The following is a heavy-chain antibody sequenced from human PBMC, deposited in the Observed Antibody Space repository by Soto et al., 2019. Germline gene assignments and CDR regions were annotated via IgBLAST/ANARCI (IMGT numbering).Heavy chain of an antibody. CDR2: IIPIFGTA. D-gene: IGHD3-10*01. Sequence: QVQLVQSGAEVKKPGSSVKVSCKASGGTFSSYAISWVRQAPGQGLEWMGGIIPIFGTANYAQKFQGRVTITADESTSTAYMELSSVRSQETTVYFCARNYDGSGSYYSYCIEVSVQGTTVTAFS. CDR1: GGTFSSYA. CDR3: ARNYDGSGSYYSYCIEV. J-gene: IGHJ6*02. V-gene: IGHV1-69*01.